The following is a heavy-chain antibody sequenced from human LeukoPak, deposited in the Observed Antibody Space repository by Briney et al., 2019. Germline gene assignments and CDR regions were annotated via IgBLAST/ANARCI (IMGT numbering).Heavy chain of an antibody. J-gene: IGHJ3*02. CDR3: AREWHDAFDI. Sequence: GGSLRLSCAASGFTFNSHWMHWVRQAPGKGLVWVSRINGDGSSTTYADSVRGRFTISRDDAKNTLYLEMNSLRAEDTAVYSCAREWHDAFDIWGQGTMVTVSS. CDR1: GFTFNSHW. CDR2: INGDGSST. V-gene: IGHV3-74*01. D-gene: IGHD5-24*01.